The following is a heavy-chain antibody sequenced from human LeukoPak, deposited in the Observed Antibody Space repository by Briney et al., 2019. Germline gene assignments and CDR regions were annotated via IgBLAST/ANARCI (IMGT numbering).Heavy chain of an antibody. J-gene: IGHJ3*01. D-gene: IGHD1-14*01. CDR1: GGSISSYF. CDR3: ARDAVSGTPGFDV. CDR2: VCNTGRT. Sequence: SETLSLTCTVSGGSISSYFWSWIRQPPGKGLEWIGNVCNTGRTNYNPSLESRVTISVDTSKNQFSLRLSSVTAADTAVYYRARDAVSGTPGFDVWGQGTMVTVSS. V-gene: IGHV4-59*01.